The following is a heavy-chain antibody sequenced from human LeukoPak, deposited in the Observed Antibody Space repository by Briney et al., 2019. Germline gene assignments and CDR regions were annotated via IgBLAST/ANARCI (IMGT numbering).Heavy chain of an antibody. V-gene: IGHV4-34*01. D-gene: IGHD3-10*01. CDR1: GGSFSGYY. CDR2: INHSGST. CDR3: ARHGGSGSHHIYYYYYYGMDV. Sequence: SETLSLTCAVYGGSFSGYYWSWIRQSPGKGLEWIGEINHSGSTNYNPSLKSRVTISVDTSKNQFSLKLSSVTAADTAVYYCARHGGSGSHHIYYYYYYGMDVWGQGTTVTVSS. J-gene: IGHJ6*02.